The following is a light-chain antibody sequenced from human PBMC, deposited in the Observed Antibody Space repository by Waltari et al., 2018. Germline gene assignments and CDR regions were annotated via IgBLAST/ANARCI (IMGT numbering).Light chain of an antibody. V-gene: IGLV2-14*01. CDR2: DVT. J-gene: IGLJ1*01. CDR1: SSDVGGYYS. CDR3: SSYTGSRTYV. Sequence: QSALTQPASVSGSPGQSITISCIGTSSDVGGYYSVSWFQQHPGKAPKLMIYDVTKRPSGVADRFSGSKSANTASLTISGLQGEDDADYYCSSYTGSRTYVFGTGTKVTVL.